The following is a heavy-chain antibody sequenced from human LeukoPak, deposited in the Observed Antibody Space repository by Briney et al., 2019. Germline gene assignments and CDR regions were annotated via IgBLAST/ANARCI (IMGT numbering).Heavy chain of an antibody. D-gene: IGHD5-24*01. CDR1: GFTFSSFS. J-gene: IGHJ4*02. CDR3: ARETPRRGETRDGYR. CDR2: IKEDGSET. Sequence: PGGSLRLSCGASGFTFSSFSMNWVRQVPGKGLECLANIKEDGSETYYADSVKGRFTISRDNPKNLLFLQINSLRVEDTAVYYCARETPRRGETRDGYRWGQGTVVTVSS. V-gene: IGHV3-7*01.